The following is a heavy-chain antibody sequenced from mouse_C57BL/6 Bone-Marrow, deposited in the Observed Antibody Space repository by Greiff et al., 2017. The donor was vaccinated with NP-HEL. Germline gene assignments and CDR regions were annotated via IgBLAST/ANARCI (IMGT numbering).Heavy chain of an antibody. J-gene: IGHJ2*01. CDR2: ISSGGSYT. CDR3: ARRGTTVVAGDY. D-gene: IGHD1-1*01. V-gene: IGHV5-6*01. CDR1: GFTFSSYG. Sequence: EVQRVESGGDLVKPGGSLKLSCAASGFTFSSYGMSWVRQTPDKRLEWVATISSGGSYTYYPDSVKGRFTISRDNAKNTLYLQMSSLKSEDTAMVYCARRGTTVVAGDYWGQGTTLTVSS.